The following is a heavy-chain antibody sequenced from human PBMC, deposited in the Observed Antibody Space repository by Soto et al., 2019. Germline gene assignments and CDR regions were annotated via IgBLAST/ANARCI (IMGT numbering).Heavy chain of an antibody. CDR1: GGSSSDYG. Sequence: LETLSVTWAVSGGSSSDYGGSWIRQPTGKGLEWIGNIYYSGTTNYNPSLKSRVTISVDTSMTQFFLKLRSVTAADTAVYYCSRVGGYYGDYPNFDYRGQGTRVTVSS. V-gene: IGHV4-59*01. D-gene: IGHD4-17*01. J-gene: IGHJ4*02. CDR2: IYYSGTT. CDR3: SRVGGYYGDYPNFDY.